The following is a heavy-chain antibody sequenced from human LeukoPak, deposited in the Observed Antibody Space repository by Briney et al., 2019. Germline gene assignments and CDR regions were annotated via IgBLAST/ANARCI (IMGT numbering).Heavy chain of an antibody. CDR2: IKQDGSEK. J-gene: IGHJ4*02. Sequence: GGSLRLSCAASGFFFSSYRMSWVRRAPGKGLEWVSNIKQDGSEKYYVDSVKGRFTISRDNAKNSLYLQMHSLRAEDTAVYYCTRHVRFEGVDYWGQGTLVTVSS. CDR3: TRHVRFEGVDY. CDR1: GFFFSSYR. D-gene: IGHD3-3*01. V-gene: IGHV3-7*01.